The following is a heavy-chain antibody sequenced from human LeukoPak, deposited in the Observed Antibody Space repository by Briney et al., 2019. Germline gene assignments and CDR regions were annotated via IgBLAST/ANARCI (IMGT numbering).Heavy chain of an antibody. CDR3: ASGSYGYYDVFDI. D-gene: IGHD1-26*01. Sequence: TSETLSLTCTVSGGSISSSSYYWGWIRQPPGKGLEWIGSIYYSGSTYYNPSLKSRVTISVDTSKNQFSLKLSSVTAADTAVYYCASGSYGYYDVFDIWGKGKMVTV. CDR2: IYYSGST. CDR1: GGSISSSSYY. J-gene: IGHJ3*02. V-gene: IGHV4-39*01.